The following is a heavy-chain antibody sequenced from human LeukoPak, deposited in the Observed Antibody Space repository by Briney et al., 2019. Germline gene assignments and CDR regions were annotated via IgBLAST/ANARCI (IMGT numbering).Heavy chain of an antibody. Sequence: GGSVRLSCAASGFTVSRNYMSWVRQAPGKGLEWVSAISGSGGSTYYADSVKGRFTISRDNSKNTLYLQMNSLRAEDTAVYYCAKDGGMYNWNDLDYWGQGTLDTVSS. D-gene: IGHD1-20*01. CDR3: AKDGGMYNWNDLDY. CDR1: GFTVSRNY. CDR2: ISGSGGST. J-gene: IGHJ4*02. V-gene: IGHV3-23*01.